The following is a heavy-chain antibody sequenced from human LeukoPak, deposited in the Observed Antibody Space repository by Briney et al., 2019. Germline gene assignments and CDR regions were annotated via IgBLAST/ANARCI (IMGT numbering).Heavy chain of an antibody. J-gene: IGHJ4*02. CDR3: VNIAATGPDY. CDR2: ISHDGSTK. V-gene: IGHV3-30*03. Sequence: GRSLRLCCAASGFILRSYVLHWVRQATGRGVEWVAVISHDGSTKYYVDSVKGRFTISRDNSKNTLYLQMNSLRPEDTAVYYCVNIAATGPDYWGQGTLVTVSS. CDR1: GFILRSYV. D-gene: IGHD6-13*01.